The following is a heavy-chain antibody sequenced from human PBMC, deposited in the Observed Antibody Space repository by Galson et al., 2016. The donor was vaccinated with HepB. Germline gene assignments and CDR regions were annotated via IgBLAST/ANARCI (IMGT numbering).Heavy chain of an antibody. Sequence: SLRLSCAASGFTFTTYAMSWVRQAPGKGLEWVSGISDSDPSTYYADSVKGRFTISRDNAKNSLYLQMNSLRAEDTAVYYCARHHGSGSYWDYFDYWGQGTLVTVSS. D-gene: IGHD3-10*01. CDR2: ISDSDPST. V-gene: IGHV3-23*01. CDR1: GFTFTTYA. CDR3: ARHHGSGSYWDYFDY. J-gene: IGHJ4*02.